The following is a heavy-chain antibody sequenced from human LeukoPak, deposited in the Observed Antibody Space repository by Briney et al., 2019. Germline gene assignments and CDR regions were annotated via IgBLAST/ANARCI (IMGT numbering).Heavy chain of an antibody. Sequence: PSETLSLTCTVSGYSIRNNYWNWIRQPPGKGPEWLGFTYYSGYTSYNPSLKSRVIISVDTSKNQFSLKLSSVTAADTAVYYCAKTYSSSSGNAFDIWGQGTMVTVSS. CDR2: TYYSGYT. D-gene: IGHD6-6*01. J-gene: IGHJ3*02. CDR3: AKTYSSSSGNAFDI. V-gene: IGHV4-59*08. CDR1: GYSIRNNY.